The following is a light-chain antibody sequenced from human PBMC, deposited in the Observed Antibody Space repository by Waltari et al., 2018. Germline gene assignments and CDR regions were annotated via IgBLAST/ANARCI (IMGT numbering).Light chain of an antibody. V-gene: IGKV3-11*01. J-gene: IGKJ1*01. CDR2: DTS. Sequence: EIVLTQSPATLSLSPGERATLSRRASQSVNNYLAWFQQKPGQAPRLLIYDTSNRATGIPARFSGSGSGTDFTLTISSLEPEDFVVYYCQQRSNWPWTFGQGTKVEIK. CDR1: QSVNNY. CDR3: QQRSNWPWT.